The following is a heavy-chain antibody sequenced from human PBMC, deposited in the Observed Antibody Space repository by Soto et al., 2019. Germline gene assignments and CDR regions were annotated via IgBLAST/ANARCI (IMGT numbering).Heavy chain of an antibody. CDR1: GDSIRSSSYY. D-gene: IGHD3-22*01. J-gene: IGHJ4*02. CDR3: ARHDRGGYYYFIDH. V-gene: IGHV4-39*01. CDR2: IYYSGSS. Sequence: PSETLSLTCTLSGDSIRSSSYYLAWIRQPPGKGLEWMGSIYYSGSSNYNPSLRGRVTISVDTSKNQFSLKLSSVTAADTAVYYCARHDRGGYYYFIDHWGQGTLVTVSS.